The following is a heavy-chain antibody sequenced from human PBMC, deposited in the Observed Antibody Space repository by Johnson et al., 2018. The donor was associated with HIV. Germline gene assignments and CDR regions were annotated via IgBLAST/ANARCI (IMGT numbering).Heavy chain of an antibody. CDR2: LYSGGDT. J-gene: IGHJ3*01. CDR1: GFTVSSSY. D-gene: IGHD6-19*01. Sequence: VQLMESGGGLVQPGGSLRLSCAASGFTVSSSYMSWVRQAPGKGLEWVSVLYSGGDTYYADSVEGRFIISRDNSKNTLYLQMNTLRAEDTAVYYCTRDTGGSEFWGQGTVVTVSS. CDR3: TRDTGGSEF. V-gene: IGHV3-66*01.